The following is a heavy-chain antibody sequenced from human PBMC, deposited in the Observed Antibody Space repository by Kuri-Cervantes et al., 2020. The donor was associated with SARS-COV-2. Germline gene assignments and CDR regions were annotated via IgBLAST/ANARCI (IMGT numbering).Heavy chain of an antibody. V-gene: IGHV1-2*02. CDR2: INPNSGGT. CDR3: ARPLRWLQRFDY. Sequence: ASVKVSCKASGYTFTGYCMHWVRQAPGQGLEWMGWINPNSGGTNYAQKFQGRVTMTRDTSISTAYMELSRLRSDDTAVYYCARPLRWLQRFDYWGQGTLVTVSS. D-gene: IGHD5-12*01. CDR1: GYTFTGYC. J-gene: IGHJ4*02.